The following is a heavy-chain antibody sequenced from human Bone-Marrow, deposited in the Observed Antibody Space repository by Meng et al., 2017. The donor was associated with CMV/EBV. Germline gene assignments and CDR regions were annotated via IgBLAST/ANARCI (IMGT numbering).Heavy chain of an antibody. CDR1: GGSISSSSYY. J-gene: IGHJ4*02. CDR2: IYYSRST. Sequence: ESLKISCTVSGGSISSSSYYWGWIRQPPGKGLEWIGSIYYSRSTYYNPSLKSRVTISVDTSKNQFSLKLSSVTAADTAVYYCASIYDFVGALDYWGQGTLVTFSS. D-gene: IGHD3-3*01. V-gene: IGHV4-39*07. CDR3: ASIYDFVGALDY.